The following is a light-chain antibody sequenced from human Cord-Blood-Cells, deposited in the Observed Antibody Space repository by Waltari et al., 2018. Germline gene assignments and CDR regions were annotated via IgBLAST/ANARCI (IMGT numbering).Light chain of an antibody. Sequence: QSALTQPPSASGSPGQSLTISCTGTSSDVGGYNYVSWYQQHPAKAPKLMIYEVSKRPSGVPERFSGSKSGNTASLTVSGLQAEDEADYYCSSYADSNNLVFGGGTKLTVL. V-gene: IGLV2-8*01. CDR1: SSDVGGYNY. J-gene: IGLJ3*02. CDR2: EVS. CDR3: SSYADSNNLV.